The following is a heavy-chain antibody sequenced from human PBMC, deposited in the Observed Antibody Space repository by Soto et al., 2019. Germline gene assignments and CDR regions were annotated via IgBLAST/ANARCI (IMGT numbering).Heavy chain of an antibody. CDR3: ARLHYDIFSGYPGALDDAFDI. CDR1: GYTFTSYD. CDR2: MNPNCGNT. J-gene: IGHJ3*02. V-gene: IGHV1-8*01. Sequence: QVQLGQSGAAVKKPGASVKVSCKASGYTFTSYDINWVRQATGQGLEWMGWMNPNCGNTGYAQKFQGRVIKTRNTSISKAYMELRCLKSEDTAVYYCARLHYDIFSGYPGALDDAFDIWGQGTMVTVSS. D-gene: IGHD3-9*01.